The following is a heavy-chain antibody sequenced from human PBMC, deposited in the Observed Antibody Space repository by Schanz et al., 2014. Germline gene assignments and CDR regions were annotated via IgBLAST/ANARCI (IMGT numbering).Heavy chain of an antibody. J-gene: IGHJ4*02. CDR3: TTAHYSSNYETLDY. Sequence: EVQLVESGGGLVKPGGSLRLSCAASGFTMRNEWMSWVRQAPGKGLVWVARIKSRIHGGTTDYAAPVKGRFTISRDDSKHTVYLQMDSLKTEDTALYYCTTAHYSSNYETLDYWGQGTLVTVSS. V-gene: IGHV3-15*01. CDR1: GFTMRNEW. D-gene: IGHD6-13*01. CDR2: IKSRIHGGTT.